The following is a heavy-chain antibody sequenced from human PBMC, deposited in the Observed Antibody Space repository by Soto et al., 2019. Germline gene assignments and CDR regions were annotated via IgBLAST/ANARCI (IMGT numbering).Heavy chain of an antibody. CDR1: GDSIKNYF. Sequence: SETLSLTCTVSGDSIKNYFWSWVRQPPGKGLEWIGHFYHSGTTNYSPALKSRVTISIDQSKNQFSLRLNSVTAADTDVYFCARDPGYCTNGVCPIFDFWGQG. J-gene: IGHJ4*02. V-gene: IGHV4-59*01. CDR3: ARDPGYCTNGVCPIFDF. D-gene: IGHD2-8*01. CDR2: FYHSGTT.